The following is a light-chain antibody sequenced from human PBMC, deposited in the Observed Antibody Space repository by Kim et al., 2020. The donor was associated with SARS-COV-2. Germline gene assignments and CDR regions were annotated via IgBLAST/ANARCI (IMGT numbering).Light chain of an antibody. V-gene: IGKV3-20*01. CDR2: GAS. Sequence: SLSPGERAPLSCRASQTVSSSYLTWYQQKPGQAPRLLIYGASIRATGTPDRFSGSGSGTDFTLTISRLEPEDFAVYYCQQYGNSLTFGGGTKLDI. CDR1: QTVSSSY. CDR3: QQYGNSLT. J-gene: IGKJ4*01.